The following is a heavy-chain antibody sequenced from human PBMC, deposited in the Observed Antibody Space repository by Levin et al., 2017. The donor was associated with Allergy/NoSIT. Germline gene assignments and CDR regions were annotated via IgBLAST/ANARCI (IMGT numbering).Heavy chain of an antibody. CDR3: ARDGTLEYSGPHRYYYYGMDV. CDR1: GGSISSYD. V-gene: IGHV4-4*07. CDR2: IYTSGST. Sequence: SETLSLTCTVSGGSISSYDWSWIRQPAGKGLEWMGGIYTSGSTKYYPAPKSRVTMTVDTSKNQFSLKLSSVTGADTAVYYCARDGTLEYSGPHRYYYYGMDVWGQGTTVTVSS. J-gene: IGHJ6*02. D-gene: IGHD5-12*01.